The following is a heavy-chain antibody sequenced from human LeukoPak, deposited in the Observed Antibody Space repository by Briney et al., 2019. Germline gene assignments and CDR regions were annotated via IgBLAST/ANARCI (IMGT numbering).Heavy chain of an antibody. CDR2: IRSKANSYAT. CDR1: GFTFSSYA. J-gene: IGHJ4*02. Sequence: PGGSLRLSCAASGFTFSSYAMSWVRQASGKGLEWVGRIRSKANSYATAYAASVKGRFTISRDDSKNTAYLQMNSLKTEDTAVYYCTITRDYYGSGRLGYYFDYWGQGTLVTVSS. V-gene: IGHV3-73*01. CDR3: TITRDYYGSGRLGYYFDY. D-gene: IGHD3-10*01.